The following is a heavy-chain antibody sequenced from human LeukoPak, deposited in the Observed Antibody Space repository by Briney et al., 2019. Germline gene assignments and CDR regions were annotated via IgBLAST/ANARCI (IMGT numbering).Heavy chain of an antibody. J-gene: IGHJ4*02. CDR1: GGSFSGYY. D-gene: IGHD1-26*01. CDR3: AKSGGYGLIDK. CDR2: INHMGST. Sequence: SETRSLTCALYGGSFSGYYWSWIRQPPANGLEWIGEINHMGSTNYNPSLKSRVTISVDTSKNQFSLKLSSVTAADTAVYYCAKSGGYGLIDKWGQGTLVTVSS. V-gene: IGHV4-34*01.